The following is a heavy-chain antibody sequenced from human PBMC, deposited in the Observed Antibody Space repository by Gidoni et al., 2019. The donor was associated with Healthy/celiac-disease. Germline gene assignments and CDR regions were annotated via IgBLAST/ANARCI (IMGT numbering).Heavy chain of an antibody. J-gene: IGHJ4*02. D-gene: IGHD7-27*01. V-gene: IGHV3-21*01. CDR2: ISSSSSYI. CDR1: GFTFSSYS. Sequence: EVQLVESGGGQVKPGGSRRLSCAASGFTFSSYSMNWVRQAPGNGLELVSSISSSSSYIYYADSVKGRFTISRDNAKNSLYLQMNSLRAEDTAVYYCAPELTGDGYWGQGTLVTVSS. CDR3: APELTGDGY.